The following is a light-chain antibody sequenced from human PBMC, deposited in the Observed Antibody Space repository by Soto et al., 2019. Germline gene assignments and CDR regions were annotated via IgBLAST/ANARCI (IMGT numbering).Light chain of an antibody. CDR2: KAS. J-gene: IGKJ1*01. V-gene: IGKV1-5*03. Sequence: DIQMTQSPSTLSASVGDRVTITCRASQTISTLLAWYQQRPGKAANLLIYKASCLESGVPSRFSGRGSGTEFTLSISSLQPDDFATYYCQQYSTYPWTFGQGTKVEVK. CDR3: QQYSTYPWT. CDR1: QTISTL.